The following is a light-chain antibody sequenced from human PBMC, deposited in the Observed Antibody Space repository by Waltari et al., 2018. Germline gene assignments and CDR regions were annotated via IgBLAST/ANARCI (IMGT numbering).Light chain of an antibody. CDR3: SSYTSIISVV. J-gene: IGLJ2*01. CDR2: DVS. Sequence: YRAHPRKAPKLVIYDVSPRPSWVSNRFAGSTSGNTAPLTISGLQAETEADYYCSSYTSIISVVFCGGTKLTVL. V-gene: IGLV2-14*03.